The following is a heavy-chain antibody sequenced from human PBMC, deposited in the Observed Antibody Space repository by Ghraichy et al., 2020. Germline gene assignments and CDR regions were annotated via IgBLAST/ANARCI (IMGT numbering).Heavy chain of an antibody. Sequence: SETLYLTCAVYGGSFSGYYWSWIRQPPGKGLEWIGEINHSGSTNYNPSIKSRVTISVDTSKNQFSLKLSSVTAADTAVYYCARGQFTMVRGVIIPPFFDYWGQGTLVTVSS. CDR3: ARGQFTMVRGVIIPPFFDY. J-gene: IGHJ4*02. CDR1: GGSFSGYY. V-gene: IGHV4-34*01. D-gene: IGHD3-10*01. CDR2: INHSGST.